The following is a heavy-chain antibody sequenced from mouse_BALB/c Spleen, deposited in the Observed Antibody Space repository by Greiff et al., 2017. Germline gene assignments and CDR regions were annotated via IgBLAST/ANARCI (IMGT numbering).Heavy chain of an antibody. CDR3: TREYYDYGAWFAY. Sequence: QVQLQQPGAELVKPGASVKLSCKASGYTFTSSYMYWVKQRPGQGLEWIGGINPSNGGTNFNEKFKSKATLTVDKSSSTAYMQLSSLTSEDSAVFYCTREYYDYGAWFAYWGQGTLVTVAA. V-gene: IGHV1S81*02. D-gene: IGHD2-4*01. CDR1: GYTFTSSY. CDR2: INPSNGGT. J-gene: IGHJ3*01.